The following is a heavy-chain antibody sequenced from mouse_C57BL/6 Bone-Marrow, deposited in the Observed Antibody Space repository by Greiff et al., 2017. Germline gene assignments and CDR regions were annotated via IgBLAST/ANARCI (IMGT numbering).Heavy chain of an antibody. D-gene: IGHD3-1*01. CDR3: ARLENRGYFYAMDY. Sequence: QVQLQQSGAELVRPGASVKLSCKASGYTFTDYYINWVKQRPGQGLEWIARIYPGSGNTYYNEKFKGKATLTADKSSSTAYMQLSSLTSEDSAFYFCARLENRGYFYAMDYWGQGTSVTVSS. V-gene: IGHV1-76*01. J-gene: IGHJ4*01. CDR2: IYPGSGNT. CDR1: GYTFTDYY.